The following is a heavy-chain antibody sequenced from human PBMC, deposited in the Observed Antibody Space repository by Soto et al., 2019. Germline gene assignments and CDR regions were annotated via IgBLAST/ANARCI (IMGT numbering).Heavy chain of an antibody. D-gene: IGHD1-1*01. CDR2: FDPEDGET. Sequence: SASVKVSCKVSGYTLTELSMHCVLQAPLKWRDGMGGFDPEDGETIYAQKFQGSVTMTEDTSTDTAYMGLSSLRSEDTAVYYCATESLTRGGTTTPPYYYYYGMDVWGQGTTVTVSS. J-gene: IGHJ6*02. CDR1: GYTLTELS. V-gene: IGHV1-24*01. CDR3: ATESLTRGGTTTPPYYYYYGMDV.